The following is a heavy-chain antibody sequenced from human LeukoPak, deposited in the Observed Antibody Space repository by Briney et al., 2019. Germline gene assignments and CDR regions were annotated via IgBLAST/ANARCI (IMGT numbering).Heavy chain of an antibody. CDR1: GFTFSSYS. CDR2: ISSSSSTI. CDR3: ARDPSLRYDFWSGYYTGSRPYYFDY. V-gene: IGHV3-48*04. J-gene: IGHJ4*02. Sequence: GGSLRLSCAASGFTFSSYSMNWVRQAPGKGLEWVSYISSSSSTIYYADSVKGRFTISRDNAKDSLYLQMNSLRAEDTAVYYCARDPSLRYDFWSGYYTGSRPYYFDYWGQGTLVTVSS. D-gene: IGHD3-3*01.